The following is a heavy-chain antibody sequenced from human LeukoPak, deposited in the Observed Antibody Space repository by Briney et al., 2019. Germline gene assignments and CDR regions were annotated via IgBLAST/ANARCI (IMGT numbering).Heavy chain of an antibody. J-gene: IGHJ6*02. Sequence: SVKVSCKASGGIFSSYAISWVRQAPGQGLEWMGGIIPIFGTANYAQKFQGRVTITADESTSTAYMELSSLRSEDTAVYYCARVAWLWTGMDVWGQGTTVTVSS. CDR1: GGIFSSYA. D-gene: IGHD5-12*01. CDR2: IIPIFGTA. V-gene: IGHV1-69*01. CDR3: ARVAWLWTGMDV.